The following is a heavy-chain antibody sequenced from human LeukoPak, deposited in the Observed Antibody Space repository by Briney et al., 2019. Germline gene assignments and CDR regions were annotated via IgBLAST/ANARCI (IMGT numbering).Heavy chain of an antibody. CDR2: TYSGGST. V-gene: IGHV3-53*01. J-gene: IGHJ4*02. Sequence: GGSLRLSCAASGFTVSSNYMSWVRQAPGKGLEWVSVTYSGGSTFYADSVKGRFTISRDNSKNTLYLQINSLRAEDTAVYYCAKWGDYDVLTGYYVSDYWGQGTLVTVSS. CDR3: AKWGDYDVLTGYYVSDY. D-gene: IGHD3-9*01. CDR1: GFTVSSNY.